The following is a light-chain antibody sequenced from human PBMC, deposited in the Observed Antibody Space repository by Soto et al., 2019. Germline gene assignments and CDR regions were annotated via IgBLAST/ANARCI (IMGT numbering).Light chain of an antibody. CDR3: QQLNSFPIA. Sequence: IQLTQSPSSLSASVGDRVTITCRASQGISSFLAWYQQKPGRAPKLLIYGASTLQSGVPSRFSGSGSGSDFTLTISSLQPEDFATYYCQQLNSFPIAFGPGTKVEIQ. J-gene: IGKJ3*01. V-gene: IGKV1-9*01. CDR1: QGISSF. CDR2: GAS.